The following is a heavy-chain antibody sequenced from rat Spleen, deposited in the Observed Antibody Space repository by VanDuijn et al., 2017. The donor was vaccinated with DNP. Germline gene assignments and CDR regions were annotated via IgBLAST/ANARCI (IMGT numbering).Heavy chain of an antibody. Sequence: EVQLQESGPGLVKPSQSLSLTCSVTAYSITTTYWGWIRKFPGNKMEWIGHIGYSGSTTYNPSLKSRISITRDTSKNQFFLQLNSVITEDTATYYCARWNSGYYAMDAWGQGTSVTVSS. V-gene: IGHV3-1*01. CDR1: AYSITTTY. CDR2: IGYSGST. J-gene: IGHJ4*01. D-gene: IGHD4-3*01. CDR3: ARWNSGYYAMDA.